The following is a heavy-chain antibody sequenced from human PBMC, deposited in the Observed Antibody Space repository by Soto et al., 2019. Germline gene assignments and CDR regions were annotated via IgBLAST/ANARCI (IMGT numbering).Heavy chain of an antibody. Sequence: QVQLVQSASEVMKPGAAVKVSCKASGYTFIRYGITWVRQAPGQRLEWMGWISPYNDQTIYAQKLQGRVTMTEDTSTITVYMQLRSLKSDDTAVYYCARGGYYDNVWGKLSHYGLDVWGQGTSVTVSS. CDR3: ARGGYYDNVWGKLSHYGLDV. D-gene: IGHD3-16*01. J-gene: IGHJ6*02. CDR1: GYTFIRYG. CDR2: ISPYNDQT. V-gene: IGHV1-18*01.